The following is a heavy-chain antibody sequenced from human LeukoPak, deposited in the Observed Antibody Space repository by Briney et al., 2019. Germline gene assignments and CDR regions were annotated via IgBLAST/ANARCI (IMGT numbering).Heavy chain of an antibody. J-gene: IGHJ4*02. CDR3: ARGPIVVVPAAAIYYFDY. D-gene: IGHD2-2*01. Sequence: PGGSLRLSCAASGFTFTDYYMSWIRQAPGKGLEWVSYITNSGTTIYCADSVKGRFTISRDNAKNSLYLQMNSLRAEDTAVYYCARGPIVVVPAAAIYYFDYWGQGTLVTVSS. CDR2: ITNSGTTI. V-gene: IGHV3-11*01. CDR1: GFTFTDYY.